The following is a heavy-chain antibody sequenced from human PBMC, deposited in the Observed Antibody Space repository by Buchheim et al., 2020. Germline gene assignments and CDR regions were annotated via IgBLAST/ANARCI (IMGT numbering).Heavy chain of an antibody. CDR1: GYNFTTYW. J-gene: IGHJ4*02. CDR3: ASSPAGYYSNFDY. Sequence: EVQLVQSGAEVKKPGESLKISCKGSGYNFTTYWIGWVRQMPGKGLEWMGIIYPGDSDTRYSAFFQGRVTISADKSSSTAYPQWRSLKASDTAIYYCASSPAGYYSNFDYWGQGTL. CDR2: IYPGDSDT. D-gene: IGHD3-22*01. V-gene: IGHV5-51*01.